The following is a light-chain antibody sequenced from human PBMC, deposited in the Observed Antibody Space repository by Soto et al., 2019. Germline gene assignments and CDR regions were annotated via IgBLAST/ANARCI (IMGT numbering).Light chain of an antibody. CDR1: QSVSSSY. CDR3: QQYDTSPNT. CDR2: GAS. Sequence: EIVLTQSPGTLSLSPGERATLSCRASQSVSSSYLAWYQHNPGQAPRLLIYGASSRATGIPDRFSGSGSGTDFTLTISRLEPEDFAVYYCQQYDTSPNTFGQGTKLEI. J-gene: IGKJ2*01. V-gene: IGKV3-20*01.